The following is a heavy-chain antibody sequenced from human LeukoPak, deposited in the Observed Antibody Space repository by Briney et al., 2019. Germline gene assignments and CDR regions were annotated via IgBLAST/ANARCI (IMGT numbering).Heavy chain of an antibody. V-gene: IGHV1-8*02. CDR2: MNPNSGNT. CDR3: ARVNSYGYYYYYYGMDV. CDR1: GYTFTGYY. J-gene: IGHJ6*02. Sequence: PVASVKVSCKASGYTFTGYYMHWVRQAPGQGLERMGWMNPNSGNTGYAQKFQGRVTMTRNTSISTAYMELSSLRSEDTAVYYCARVNSYGYYYYYYGMDVWGQGTTVTVSS. D-gene: IGHD5-18*01.